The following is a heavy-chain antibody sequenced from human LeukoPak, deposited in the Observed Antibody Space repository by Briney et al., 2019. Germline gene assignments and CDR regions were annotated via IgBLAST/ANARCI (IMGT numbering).Heavy chain of an antibody. D-gene: IGHD6-13*01. CDR3: ARDVDSSWYTNPSDY. CDR2: INPDSGGT. Sequence: ASVKVSCKASGYTFTVYYMHWVRQAPGQGLEWMGWINPDSGGTNHAQKFQGRVTMTRDTSISTAYMELSSLRSDDTAVYYCARDVDSSWYTNPSDYWGQGTLVTVSS. CDR1: GYTFTVYY. V-gene: IGHV1-2*02. J-gene: IGHJ4*02.